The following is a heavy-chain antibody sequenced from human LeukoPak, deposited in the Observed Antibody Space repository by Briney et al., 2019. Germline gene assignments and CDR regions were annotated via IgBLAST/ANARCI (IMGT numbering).Heavy chain of an antibody. Sequence: PGGSLRLSCAASGFTFSSYSMNWVRQAPGKGLEWVSSISSSSSYIYYADSVKGRFTISRDNAKNSLYLQMNSLRAEDTAVYYCARDKVVRYFDWPEGPDAFDIWGQGTMVTVSS. V-gene: IGHV3-21*01. CDR1: GFTFSSYS. CDR2: ISSSSSYI. CDR3: ARDKVVRYFDWPEGPDAFDI. D-gene: IGHD3-9*01. J-gene: IGHJ3*02.